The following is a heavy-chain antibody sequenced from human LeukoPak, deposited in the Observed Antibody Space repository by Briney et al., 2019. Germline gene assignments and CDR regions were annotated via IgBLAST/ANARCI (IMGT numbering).Heavy chain of an antibody. D-gene: IGHD3-22*01. V-gene: IGHV4-39*07. CDR2: IYYSGST. CDR3: ARDRYYYDSSGYLGEDNWFDP. Sequence: SETLSLTCTVSGGSISSSSYYWGWIRQPPGKGLEWIGSIYYSGSTYYNPSLKSRVTISVDTSKNQFSLKLSSVTAADTAVYYCARDRYYYDSSGYLGEDNWFDPWGQGTLVTVSS. J-gene: IGHJ5*02. CDR1: GGSISSSSYY.